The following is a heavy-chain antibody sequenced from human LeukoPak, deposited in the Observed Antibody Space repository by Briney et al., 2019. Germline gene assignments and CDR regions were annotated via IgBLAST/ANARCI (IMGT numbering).Heavy chain of an antibody. Sequence: PSETLSITCAVYGGSFSGYYWSWIRQPPGKGLEWIGSIYHSGSTYYNPSLKSRVTISVDTSKNQFSLKLSSVTAADTAVYYCARVSGSYRNDAFDIWGQGTMVTVSS. J-gene: IGHJ3*02. D-gene: IGHD1-26*01. V-gene: IGHV4-34*01. CDR1: GGSFSGYY. CDR3: ARVSGSYRNDAFDI. CDR2: IYHSGST.